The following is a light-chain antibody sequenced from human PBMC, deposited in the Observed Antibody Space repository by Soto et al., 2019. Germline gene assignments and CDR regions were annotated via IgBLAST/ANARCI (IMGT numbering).Light chain of an antibody. Sequence: QTVVTQEPSFSVSPGGTVTLTCGLSSGSVSTNYYPSWYQQTPGQAPRTLIYSTNTRSSGVPDRFSGSILGNKAALTITGAQADDESDYYCVLYMGSGIWVFGGGTNSPS. CDR2: STN. CDR3: VLYMGSGIWV. J-gene: IGLJ3*02. V-gene: IGLV8-61*01. CDR1: SGSVSTNYY.